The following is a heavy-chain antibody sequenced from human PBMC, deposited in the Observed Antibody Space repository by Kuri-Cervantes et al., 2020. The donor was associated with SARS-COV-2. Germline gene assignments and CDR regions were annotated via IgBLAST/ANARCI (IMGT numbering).Heavy chain of an antibody. V-gene: IGHV3-23*01. CDR3: AKDGVGSGDPDLKYMVV. CDR2: FTSSVSIT. Sequence: GGSLRPSCAAAGFTFFDYAVSWVRQAPGKGLEWVSGFTSSVSITYYADAVKGRFTISRDSSNYTISLQMNSLRGEATAVYYCAKDGVGSGDPDLKYMVVWGRGNTVIVAS. CDR1: GFTFFDYA. D-gene: IGHD2-21*02. J-gene: IGHJ6*03.